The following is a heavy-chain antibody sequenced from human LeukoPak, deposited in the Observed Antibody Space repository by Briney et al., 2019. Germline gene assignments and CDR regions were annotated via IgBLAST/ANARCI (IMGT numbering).Heavy chain of an antibody. Sequence: GGSLRLSCAASGFTVSSNYMSLVRQAPGKGLEWVSVIYSGGSTYYADSVKGRFTISRHNSKNTLYLQMNSLRAEDTAVYYCARVSSSGWYVGYYFDYWGQGTLVTVSS. D-gene: IGHD6-19*01. CDR1: GFTVSSNY. J-gene: IGHJ4*02. CDR3: ARVSSSGWYVGYYFDY. V-gene: IGHV3-53*04. CDR2: IYSGGST.